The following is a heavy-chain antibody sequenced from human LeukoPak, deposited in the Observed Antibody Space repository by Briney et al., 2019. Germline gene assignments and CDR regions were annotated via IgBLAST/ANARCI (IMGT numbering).Heavy chain of an antibody. V-gene: IGHV3-7*01. CDR2: IKQDGSTK. CDR3: ARKKYKTDFWSGSSYYGMDV. CDR1: GFTFSNYW. D-gene: IGHD3-3*01. J-gene: IGHJ6*02. Sequence: GGSLRLSCAASGFTFSNYWMRWVRQAPGRGREGVANIKQDGSTKNYVESVKGRFTIARDNAKNSLYLQMNSLRAEDTAVYHCARKKYKTDFWSGSSYYGMDVWGHGTTVTVSS.